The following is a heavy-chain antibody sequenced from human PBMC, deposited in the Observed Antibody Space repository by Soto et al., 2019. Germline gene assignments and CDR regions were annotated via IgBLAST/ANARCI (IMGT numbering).Heavy chain of an antibody. CDR3: TRVGYTWAGIGD. Sequence: GGSLRLSCAASGFAVSSCRMHWVRQAPGKALEWVAGISVDGNNQYYADSVKSRLTISRDNSQNTLYLQMNSLTPEDTAIYYCTRVGYTWAGIGDWGQGTLVTVS. D-gene: IGHD5-12*01. CDR2: ISVDGNNQ. J-gene: IGHJ4*02. V-gene: IGHV3-30-3*01. CDR1: GFAVSSCR.